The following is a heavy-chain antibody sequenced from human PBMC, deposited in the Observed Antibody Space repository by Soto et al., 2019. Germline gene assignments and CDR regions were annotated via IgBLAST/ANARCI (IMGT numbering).Heavy chain of an antibody. Sequence: QVQLQESGPGLVKPSQTLSFTCTVSGGSISSGDYYWSWIRQPPGKGLEWIGYIYYSGSTYYNPSLKSRVTISVDTSKNQFSLKLSSVTAADTAVYYSARASPWNTSSCYYYFGMDLWGQLTPFTVSS. V-gene: IGHV4-30-4*01. D-gene: IGHD6-13*01. J-gene: IGHJ6*02. CDR3: ARASPWNTSSCYYYFGMDL. CDR2: IYYSGST. CDR1: GGSISSGDYY.